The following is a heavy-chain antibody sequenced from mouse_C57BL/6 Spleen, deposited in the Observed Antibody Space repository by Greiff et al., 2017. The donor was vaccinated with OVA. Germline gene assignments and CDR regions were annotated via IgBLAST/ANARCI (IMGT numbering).Heavy chain of an antibody. V-gene: IGHV1-82*01. D-gene: IGHD1-1*01. CDR2: IYPGDGDT. CDR1: GYAFSSSW. J-gene: IGHJ2*01. CDR3: AREGAYGSSFDY. Sequence: QVQLQQSGPELVKPGASVKISCKASGYAFSSSWMNWVKQRPGKGLEWIGRIYPGDGDTNYNGKFKGKATLTADKSSSTAYMQLSSLTSEDSAVYFFAREGAYGSSFDYWGQGTTLTVSS.